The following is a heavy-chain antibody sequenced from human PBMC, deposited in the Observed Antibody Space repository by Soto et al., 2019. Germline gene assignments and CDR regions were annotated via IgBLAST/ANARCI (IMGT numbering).Heavy chain of an antibody. J-gene: IGHJ6*02. CDR3: ARDLHPGGDRVLRFLEWLFPTYGMDV. Sequence: GSVKVSCKASGYTFTSCAMHWVRQAPGQRLEWMGWINAGNGNTKYSQKFQGRGTITRDTPASTAYMELSSLRSEYTAVYYCARDLHPGGDRVLRFLEWLFPTYGMDVWGQGTTVTVSS. V-gene: IGHV1-3*01. D-gene: IGHD3-3*01. CDR2: INAGNGNT. CDR1: GYTFTSCA.